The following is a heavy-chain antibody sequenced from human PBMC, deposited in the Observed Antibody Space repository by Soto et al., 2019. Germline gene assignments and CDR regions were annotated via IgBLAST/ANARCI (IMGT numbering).Heavy chain of an antibody. Sequence: EVQLLESGGGLVQPGGSLRLSCAASGFTFSSYAMSWVRQAPGKGLEWVSAISGSGGSTYYADSVKCRFTISRDNSKNTLYLQMNSLRAEDTDVYYCARTAMWGKTFSYCDYWGQGTLVNVSS. CDR2: ISGSGGST. CDR1: GFTFSSYA. V-gene: IGHV3-23*01. J-gene: IGHJ4*02. D-gene: IGHD5-18*01. CDR3: ARTAMWGKTFSYCDY.